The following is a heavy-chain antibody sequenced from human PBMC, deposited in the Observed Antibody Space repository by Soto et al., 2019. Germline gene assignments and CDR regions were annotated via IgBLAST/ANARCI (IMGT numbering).Heavy chain of an antibody. CDR1: GFTVSSNY. V-gene: IGHV3-66*01. J-gene: IGHJ4*02. CDR3: ARASTVTTIFDF. Sequence: PGGSLRLSCAASGFTVSSNYMSWVRQAPGKGLEWVSIIYSGGTTRYADSVKGRFTISRDNSKNTLYLQMNSLRAEDKTVYYCARASTVTTIFDFWGQGTLVTVSS. D-gene: IGHD4-17*01. CDR2: IYSGGTT.